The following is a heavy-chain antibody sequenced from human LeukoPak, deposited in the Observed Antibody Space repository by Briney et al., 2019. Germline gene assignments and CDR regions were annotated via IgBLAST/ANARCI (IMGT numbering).Heavy chain of an antibody. Sequence: GSSVKVSCKASGGTFSSYAISWVRQAPGQGLEWMGGIIPIFGTANYAQKFQGRVTITADESTSTAYMELSSLRSEDTAVYYCARNPRAERPEVITYRDYYYYMDVWGKGTTVTVSS. J-gene: IGHJ6*03. CDR3: ARNPRAERPEVITYRDYYYYMDV. CDR1: GGTFSSYA. V-gene: IGHV1-69*01. D-gene: IGHD3-22*01. CDR2: IIPIFGTA.